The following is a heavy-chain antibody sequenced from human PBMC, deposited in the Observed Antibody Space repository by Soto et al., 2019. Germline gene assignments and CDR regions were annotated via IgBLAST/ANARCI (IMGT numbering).Heavy chain of an antibody. CDR3: ARDSGTAMDH. CDR2: ISSSSSYI. V-gene: IGHV3-21*01. D-gene: IGHD5-18*01. Sequence: GGSLRLSCAASGFTFSSYSMNWVRQAPGKGLEWVSSISSSSSYIYYADSVKGRFTISRDNAKNSLYLQMNSLRAEATAVYYCARDSGTAMDHWGQGTLVTVSS. J-gene: IGHJ4*02. CDR1: GFTFSSYS.